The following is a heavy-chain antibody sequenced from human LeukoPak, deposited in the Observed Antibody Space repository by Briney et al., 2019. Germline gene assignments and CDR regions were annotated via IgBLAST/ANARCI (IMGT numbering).Heavy chain of an antibody. J-gene: IGHJ6*02. CDR1: GGSFSGYY. D-gene: IGHD3-10*01. CDR2: INHSGST. V-gene: IGHV4-34*01. CDR3: ARGSRYFGSGSYYYYHGMDV. Sequence: SETLSLTCAVYGGSFSGYYWSWIRHPPGKGLEWIGEINHSGSTNYNPSLKSRVTISLDTSKNQFSLKLSSVTAADTAVYYCARGSRYFGSGSYYYYHGMDVWGQGTTVTVSS.